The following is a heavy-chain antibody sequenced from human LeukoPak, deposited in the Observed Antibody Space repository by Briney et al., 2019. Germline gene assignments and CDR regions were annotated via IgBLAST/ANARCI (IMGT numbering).Heavy chain of an antibody. V-gene: IGHV1-18*01. Sequence: ASVKVSCKASGYTFTNFGISWVRQAPGQGLEWMAWISAYNGNTNYAQKFQARVTMTTDTSTSTAFMELRTLRSDDTAVYYCARGRAERSLDYWGQGTLVTVSS. J-gene: IGHJ4*02. CDR1: GYTFTNFG. CDR3: ARGRAERSLDY. CDR2: ISAYNGNT.